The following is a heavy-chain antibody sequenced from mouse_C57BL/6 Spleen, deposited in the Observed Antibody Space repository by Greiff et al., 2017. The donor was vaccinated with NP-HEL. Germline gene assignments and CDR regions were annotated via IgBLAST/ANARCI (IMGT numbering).Heavy chain of an antibody. CDR2: IYPRSGNT. Sequence: QVTLKVSGAELARPGASVKLSCKASGYTFTSYGISWVKQRTGQGLEWIGEIYPRSGNTYYNEKFKGKATLTADKSSSTAYMELRSLTSEDSAVYFCARRGDDGAYWGQGTLVTVSA. CDR3: ARRGDDGAY. CDR1: GYTFTSYG. V-gene: IGHV1-81*01. J-gene: IGHJ3*01. D-gene: IGHD2-3*01.